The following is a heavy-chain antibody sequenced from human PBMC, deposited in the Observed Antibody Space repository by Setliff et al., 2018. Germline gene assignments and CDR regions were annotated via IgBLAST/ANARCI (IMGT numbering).Heavy chain of an antibody. CDR2: IYYSGST. D-gene: IGHD3-3*01. V-gene: IGHV4-39*07. J-gene: IGHJ4*02. Sequence: SETLSLTCTVSGGSISSSSYYWGWIRQPPGKGLKWIGSIYYSGSTYYNPSLKSRVTISVDTSKNQFSLKLSSVTAADTAVYYCARRATYYNFWSGYYDYWGQGTLVTVSS. CDR1: GGSISSSSYY. CDR3: ARRATYYNFWSGYYDY.